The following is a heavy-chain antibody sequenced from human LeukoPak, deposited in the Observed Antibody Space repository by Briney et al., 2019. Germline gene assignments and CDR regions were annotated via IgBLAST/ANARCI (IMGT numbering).Heavy chain of an antibody. D-gene: IGHD6-13*01. CDR1: GFTFTSYA. Sequence: GGSLRLSCAASGFTFTSYAMHWVRQAPGEGLEWVSSISGSGSSTYYADSVKGRFTISRDNPKNAQYLQMSSLRAEDTAVYYCAKAIAATGRWWIFDYWGQGTLVTVSS. J-gene: IGHJ4*02. CDR3: AKAIAATGRWWIFDY. CDR2: ISGSGSST. V-gene: IGHV3-23*01.